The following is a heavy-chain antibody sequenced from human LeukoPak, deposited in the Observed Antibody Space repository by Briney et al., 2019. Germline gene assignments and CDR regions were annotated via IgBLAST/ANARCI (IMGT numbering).Heavy chain of an antibody. CDR1: GFTFSSYA. CDR3: AKGSYYDSSGSFYFDY. Sequence: GGSLRLSCAASGFTFSSYAMSWVRQAPGKGLEWVSGISGSGDNTYYADSVKGRFTISRDNSKNTLYVQVNSLGSEDTAAYYCAKGSYYDSSGSFYFDYWGQGTLVTVSS. D-gene: IGHD3-22*01. V-gene: IGHV3-23*01. J-gene: IGHJ4*02. CDR2: ISGSGDNT.